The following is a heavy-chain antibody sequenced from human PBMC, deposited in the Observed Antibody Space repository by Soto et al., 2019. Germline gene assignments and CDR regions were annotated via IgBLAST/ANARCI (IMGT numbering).Heavy chain of an antibody. J-gene: IGHJ3*02. Sequence: QVQLQESGPGLVKPSQTLSLTCTVSNDSITSGRYYWSWIRQVPGKGLEWIGYIYSSGNPYYNPSHKGRISISLDASNNQFALTVTSVNVADSAIYFCARGRLTIQQGFDTWGQGTRVTVSS. V-gene: IGHV4-31*03. D-gene: IGHD1-1*01. CDR1: NDSITSGRYY. CDR3: ARGRLTIQQGFDT. CDR2: IYSSGNP.